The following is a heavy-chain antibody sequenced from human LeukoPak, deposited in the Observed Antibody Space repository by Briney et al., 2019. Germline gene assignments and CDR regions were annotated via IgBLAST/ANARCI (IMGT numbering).Heavy chain of an antibody. D-gene: IGHD6-19*01. CDR2: IYYSGST. V-gene: IGHV4-39*07. Sequence: PSETLSLTCTVSGGSISSSSYYWGWIRQPPGKGLEWIGSIYYSGSTYYNPSLKSRVTISVDTSKNQFSLKLSSVTAADTAVYYCARDSDDQWLSDYWGQGTLVTVSP. J-gene: IGHJ4*02. CDR3: ARDSDDQWLSDY. CDR1: GGSISSSSYY.